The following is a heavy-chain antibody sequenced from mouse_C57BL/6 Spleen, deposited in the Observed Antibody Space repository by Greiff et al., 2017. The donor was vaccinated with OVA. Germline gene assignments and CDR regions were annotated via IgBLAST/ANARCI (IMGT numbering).Heavy chain of an antibody. J-gene: IGHJ3*01. CDR3: ARYKGLDSSYLAWFAY. D-gene: IGHD1-1*01. V-gene: IGHV7-3*01. CDR2: IRNKANGYTT. CDR1: GFTFTDYY. Sequence: EVKLMESGGGLVQPGGSLSLSCAASGFTFTDYYMSWVRQPPGKALEWLGLIRNKANGYTTEYSASVKGRFTISRDNSQSILELQMNALIGEDSATYNCARYKGLDSSYLAWFAYWGQGTLVTVSA.